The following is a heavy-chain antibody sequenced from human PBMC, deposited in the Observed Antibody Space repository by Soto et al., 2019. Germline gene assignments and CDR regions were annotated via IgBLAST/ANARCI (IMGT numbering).Heavy chain of an antibody. CDR2: ISSSGYI. CDR3: ARYCSGVSCYSGMDV. V-gene: IGHV3-21*01. J-gene: IGHJ6*02. CDR1: GFNFNSYT. Sequence: EVQLVESGGGLVKPGGSLRLSCAASGFNFNSYTINWVRQAPGKRLEWLSSISSSGYIFSTDSVRGRFTISRDNAKNSVYLQRNSLRAEDTAVYFCARYCSGVSCYSGMDVWGQGTTVTVSS. D-gene: IGHD2-15*01.